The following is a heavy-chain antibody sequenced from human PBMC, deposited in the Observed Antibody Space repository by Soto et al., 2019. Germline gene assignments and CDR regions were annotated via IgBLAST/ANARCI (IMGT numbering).Heavy chain of an antibody. Sequence: GGSMRLSCAASRFTFGGYAMTWARQAPGKGLEWVSSITGSGGSTKYADSVKGRFTISRDNSKNTLYLQMDSLRADDTAVYYCATDPNGDYIGAFDNWGQGTMVTVSS. D-gene: IGHD4-17*01. CDR1: RFTFGGYA. V-gene: IGHV3-23*01. CDR2: ITGSGGST. CDR3: ATDPNGDYIGAFDN. J-gene: IGHJ3*02.